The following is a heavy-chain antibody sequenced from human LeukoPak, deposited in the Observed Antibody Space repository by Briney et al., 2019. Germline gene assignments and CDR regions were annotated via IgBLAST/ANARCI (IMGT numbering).Heavy chain of an antibody. Sequence: SQTLSLTCAISGDSVSSNSAVWNWIRLSPSRGLEWPGRTYYRSKWNNHYAVSVKSRITINPDTSKNQFSLQLNSVTPEDTAVYYCARDAVGSSYFDYWGQGTLVTVSS. CDR2: TYYRSKWNN. CDR1: GDSVSSNSAV. V-gene: IGHV6-1*01. D-gene: IGHD1-26*01. CDR3: ARDAVGSSYFDY. J-gene: IGHJ4*02.